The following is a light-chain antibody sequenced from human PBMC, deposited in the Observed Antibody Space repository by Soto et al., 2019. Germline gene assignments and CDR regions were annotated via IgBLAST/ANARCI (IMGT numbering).Light chain of an antibody. V-gene: IGKV3-11*01. J-gene: IGKJ5*01. CDR2: DAS. CDR3: QQRKHWPPLT. CDR1: HNVDIY. Sequence: EVVLTQSPATLSLSPGETATLSCRASHNVDIYLAWYQQKPGKAPSLLIYDASNRATGIPARFSGSGSGTDFTLPISSRQPEDSAVYYCQQRKHWPPLTFGQGTRLE.